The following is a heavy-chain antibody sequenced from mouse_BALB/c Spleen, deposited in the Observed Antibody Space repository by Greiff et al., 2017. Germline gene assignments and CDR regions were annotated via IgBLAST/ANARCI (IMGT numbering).Heavy chain of an antibody. V-gene: IGHV2-9*02. Sequence: VKLQESGPGLVAPSQSLSITCTVSGFSLTSYGVHWVRQPPGKGLEWLGVIWAGGSTNYNSALMSRLSISKDNSKSQVFLKMNSLQTDDTAMYYCARDHYGNHMGDYWGQGTTLTVSS. D-gene: IGHD2-1*01. CDR2: IWAGGST. CDR3: ARDHYGNHMGDY. CDR1: GFSLTSYG. J-gene: IGHJ2*01.